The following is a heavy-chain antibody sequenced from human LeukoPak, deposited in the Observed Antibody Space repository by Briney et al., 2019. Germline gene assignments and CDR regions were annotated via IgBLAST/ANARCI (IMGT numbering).Heavy chain of an antibody. CDR3: AGLVFGAVISLKDYYYMDV. V-gene: IGHV4-4*09. J-gene: IGHJ6*03. D-gene: IGHD3-3*01. Sequence: SETLSLTCTVSGGSISSYYWSWIRQPPGKGLEWIGYIYTSGSTNYNPSLKSRVTISVDTSKNQFSLKLSSVTAADTAVYYCAGLVFGAVISLKDYYYMDVWGKGTTVTVSS. CDR1: GGSISSYY. CDR2: IYTSGST.